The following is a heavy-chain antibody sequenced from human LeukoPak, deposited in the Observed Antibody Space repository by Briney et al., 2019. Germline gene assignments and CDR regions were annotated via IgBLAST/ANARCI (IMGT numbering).Heavy chain of an antibody. D-gene: IGHD4-17*01. J-gene: IGHJ6*03. CDR1: GGTFSSYA. CDR2: IIPIFGTA. Sequence: GASVKVSCKASGGTFSSYAINWVRQAPGQGLEWMGGIIPIFGTANYAQKFQGRVTITADESTSTAYMELSSLRSEDTAVYYCARAAHVTVTTWGGYYYYYYMDVWGKGTTVTVSS. V-gene: IGHV1-69*13. CDR3: ARAAHVTVTTWGGYYYYYYMDV.